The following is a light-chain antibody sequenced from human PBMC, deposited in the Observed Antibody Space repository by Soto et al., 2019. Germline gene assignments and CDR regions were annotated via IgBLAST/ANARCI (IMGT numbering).Light chain of an antibody. Sequence: DIHMTQSPSTLSVSVVDIVTSTFLASQTISSWLAWYQQKGGQAPKLLISKASILDSGVPSRFSGSGSGTEFNLTISSLQPEDFATYYCQQYNSFIWTFGQGTKVDIK. CDR3: QQYNSFIWT. CDR1: QTISSW. J-gene: IGKJ1*01. CDR2: KAS. V-gene: IGKV1-5*03.